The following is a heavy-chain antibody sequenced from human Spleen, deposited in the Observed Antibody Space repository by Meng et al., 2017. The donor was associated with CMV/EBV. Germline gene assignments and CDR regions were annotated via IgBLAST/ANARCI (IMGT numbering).Heavy chain of an antibody. CDR3: ARGLVGRYCSSTSCPDY. Sequence: SETLSLTCSVSAVSVNSGSYYWSWVRQPPGEGLEWIGHVYYTGATNYNPSLKSRVTISVDTSKNQFSLKLSSVTAADTAVYYCARGLVGRYCSSTSCPDYWGQGTLVTVSS. D-gene: IGHD2-2*01. J-gene: IGHJ4*02. CDR2: VYYTGAT. V-gene: IGHV4-61*01. CDR1: AVSVNSGSYY.